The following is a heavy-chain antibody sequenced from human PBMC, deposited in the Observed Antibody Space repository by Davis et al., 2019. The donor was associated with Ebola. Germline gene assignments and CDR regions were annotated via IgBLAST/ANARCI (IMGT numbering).Heavy chain of an antibody. CDR3: ARDLVGATDGSGDY. J-gene: IGHJ4*02. Sequence: ASVKVSCKGSGYTFTRSAIHWVRQVPGQRLEWMGWINAGNGNTKYSQKFQGRVTITRDKSTSTAYMELSSLRSEDTAVYYCARDLVGATDGSGDYWGQGTLVTVSS. V-gene: IGHV1-3*01. CDR2: INAGNGNT. D-gene: IGHD1-26*01. CDR1: GYTFTRSA.